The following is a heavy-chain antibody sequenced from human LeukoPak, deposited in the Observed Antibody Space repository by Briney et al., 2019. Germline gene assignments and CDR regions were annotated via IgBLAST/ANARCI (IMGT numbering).Heavy chain of an antibody. D-gene: IGHD2/OR15-2a*01. V-gene: IGHV3-74*03. CDR1: GFSFSSYW. Sequence: PGGSLRLSCAASGFSFSSYWMHWARQAPGKGLVWVARISPDGSSALSADSVRGRFTISRDNADNTLYLQLNSLRAEDTAVYYCARVSFCPRCHFDYWGQGTLVTVYS. J-gene: IGHJ4*02. CDR3: ARVSFCPRCHFDY. CDR2: ISPDGSSA.